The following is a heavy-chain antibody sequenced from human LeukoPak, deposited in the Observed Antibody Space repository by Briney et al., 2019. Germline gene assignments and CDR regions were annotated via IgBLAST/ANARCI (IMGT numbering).Heavy chain of an antibody. Sequence: PGGSLRLSCAASGFTVSSNYMSWVRQAPGKGLKWVSVIYSGGSTYYADSVKGRFAISRDNSKNTVYLQMNSLRAEDTAVYYCAREVCLDYWGQGTLVTVSS. V-gene: IGHV3-66*01. CDR1: GFTVSSNY. CDR2: IYSGGST. CDR3: AREVCLDY. J-gene: IGHJ4*02. D-gene: IGHD3-10*02.